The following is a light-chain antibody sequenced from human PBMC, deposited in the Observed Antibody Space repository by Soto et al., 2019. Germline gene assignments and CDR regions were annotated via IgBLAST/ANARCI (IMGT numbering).Light chain of an antibody. CDR1: QTISSW. J-gene: IGKJ1*01. V-gene: IGKV1-5*03. Sequence: DIQMTQSPSTLSGSVGDRVTITCRASQTISSWLDWYQQKPGKAPKLLIYKASTLKSGVPSRFSGSGSGTEFNLTISSLQPDDFATYYCQHYNSYSEAFGQGTKVELK. CDR2: KAS. CDR3: QHYNSYSEA.